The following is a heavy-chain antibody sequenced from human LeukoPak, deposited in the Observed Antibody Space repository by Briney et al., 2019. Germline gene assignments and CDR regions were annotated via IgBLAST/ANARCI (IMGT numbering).Heavy chain of an antibody. CDR3: ARSAGIAATIVLGY. J-gene: IGHJ4*02. CDR2: IYSGGST. Sequence: PGGSLRLSCAASGFTFSTYGMSWVRQAPGKGLEWVSLIYSGGSTYYADSVKGRFTISRDNSKNTLYLQMDSLRAEDTAVYYCARSAGIAATIVLGYWGQGTLVTVSS. D-gene: IGHD5-12*01. V-gene: IGHV3-66*01. CDR1: GFTFSTYG.